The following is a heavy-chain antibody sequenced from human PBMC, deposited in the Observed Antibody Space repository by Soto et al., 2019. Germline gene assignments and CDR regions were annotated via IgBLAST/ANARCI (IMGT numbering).Heavy chain of an antibody. Sequence: GSLRLSCAASGFTFSSYSMNWVRQAPGKGLEWVSSISSSSSYIYYADSVKGRFTISRDNAKNSLYLQMNSLRAEDAAVYYCARDRLRTGLRFLEWLPLDYYYGMDVWGQGTTVTVSS. V-gene: IGHV3-21*01. CDR1: GFTFSSYS. CDR2: ISSSSSYI. D-gene: IGHD3-3*01. J-gene: IGHJ6*02. CDR3: ARDRLRTGLRFLEWLPLDYYYGMDV.